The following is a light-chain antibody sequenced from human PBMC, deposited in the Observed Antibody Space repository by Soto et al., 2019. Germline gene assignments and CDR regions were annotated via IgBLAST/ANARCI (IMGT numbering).Light chain of an antibody. V-gene: IGKV1-27*01. J-gene: IGKJ4*01. CDR2: ATS. CDR1: QGIAPY. CDR3: QKYNSAPLT. Sequence: GDRVTITCRASQGIAPYLAWFQQKPGKVPKLLIYATSTLQSGVPSRFSGSGSGTDFTLTITSLQPEEVATYYCQKYNSAPLTFGGGTKVEIK.